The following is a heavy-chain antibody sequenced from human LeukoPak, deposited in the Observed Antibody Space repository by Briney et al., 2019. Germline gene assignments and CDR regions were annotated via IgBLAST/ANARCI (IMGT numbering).Heavy chain of an antibody. CDR1: GFTFSSYS. CDR3: ARDQPIAVAGYFDY. Sequence: GGSLRLSCAASGFTFSSYSMNWVRQAPGKGLEWVSSISSSSSYIYYADSVKGRFTISRDNAKNSLYQQMNSLRAEDTAVYYCARDQPIAVAGYFDYWGQGTLVTVSS. D-gene: IGHD6-19*01. J-gene: IGHJ4*02. CDR2: ISSSSSYI. V-gene: IGHV3-21*01.